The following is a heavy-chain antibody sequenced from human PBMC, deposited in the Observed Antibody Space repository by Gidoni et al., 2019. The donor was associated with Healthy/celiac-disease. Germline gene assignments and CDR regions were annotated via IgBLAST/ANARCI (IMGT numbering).Heavy chain of an antibody. CDR2: IYTSGST. CDR3: ARAGADSTLDY. J-gene: IGHJ4*02. Sequence: QVQLQESGPGLVKPSQTLSLTCTVSGGSISSGSYYWSWIRQPAGKGLEWIGRIYTSGSTNYNPSLKSRVTISVDTSKNQFSLKLSSVTAADTAVYYCARAGADSTLDYWGQGTLVTVSS. CDR1: GGSISSGSYY. V-gene: IGHV4-61*02. D-gene: IGHD6-13*01.